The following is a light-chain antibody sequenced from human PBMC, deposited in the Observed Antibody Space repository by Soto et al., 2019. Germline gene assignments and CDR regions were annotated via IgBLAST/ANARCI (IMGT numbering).Light chain of an antibody. J-gene: IGKJ5*01. CDR1: QDIGYW. Sequence: DIQMTQSPLSVSASVGHRVIITCRASQDIGYWLAWYQQIPGKAPKLLIYAALSLQSGVSSRFSGSGSGTNFTLTINSLQPEDVAFYYCQQANSFPLSFGQGTRLEIK. V-gene: IGKV1-12*01. CDR3: QQANSFPLS. CDR2: AAL.